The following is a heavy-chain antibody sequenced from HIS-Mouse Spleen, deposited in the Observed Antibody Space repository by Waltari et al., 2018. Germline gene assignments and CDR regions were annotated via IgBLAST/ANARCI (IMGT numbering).Heavy chain of an antibody. CDR3: ARGRFHSWNDAFDI. J-gene: IGHJ3*02. Sequence: QVQLQQWGAGLLKPSETLSLTCAVYGGSFSGYCWHWTRQPPGKGREWIGEINHSGSTNYNPSLKSRVTISVDTSKNQFSLKLSSVTAADTAVYYCARGRFHSWNDAFDIWGQGTMVTVSS. CDR1: GGSFSGYC. V-gene: IGHV4-34*01. CDR2: INHSGST. D-gene: IGHD1-1*01.